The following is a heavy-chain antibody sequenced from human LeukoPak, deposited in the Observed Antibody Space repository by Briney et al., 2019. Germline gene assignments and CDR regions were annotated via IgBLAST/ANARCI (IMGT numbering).Heavy chain of an antibody. V-gene: IGHV3-48*03. Sequence: GGSLRLSCAASGFTFSSYEMNWVRQAPGKGLEWVSYISSSGSTIYYADSVKGRFTISRDNAENSLYLQMNSLRAEDTAVYYCARGDTTVVYYFDYWGQGTLVILSS. CDR1: GFTFSSYE. D-gene: IGHD4-23*01. CDR3: ARGDTTVVYYFDY. CDR2: ISSSGSTI. J-gene: IGHJ4*02.